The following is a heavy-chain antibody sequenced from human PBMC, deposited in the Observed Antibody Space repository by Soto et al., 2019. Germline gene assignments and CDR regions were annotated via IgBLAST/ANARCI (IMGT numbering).Heavy chain of an antibody. CDR1: GVHFSSYS. CDR3: AKGRLELPRPNWFDP. J-gene: IGHJ5*02. CDR2: ISGSGGST. V-gene: IGHV3-23*01. Sequence: GGFLSLSSAPSGVHFSSYSMSWVRQAPGKGLEWVSAISGSGGSTYYADSVKGRFTISRDNSKNTLYLQMNSLRAEDTAVYYCAKGRLELPRPNWFDPWGQGTLVTVSS. D-gene: IGHD1-7*01.